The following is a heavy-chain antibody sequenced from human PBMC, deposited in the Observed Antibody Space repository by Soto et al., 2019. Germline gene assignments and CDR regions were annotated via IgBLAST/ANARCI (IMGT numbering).Heavy chain of an antibody. CDR1: GFSLRNSGVG. CDR2: IYWDDDK. J-gene: IGHJ4*02. V-gene: IGHV2-5*02. Sequence: QITLKESGPTLGKPTQTLTLTCTFSGFSLRNSGVGVGWIRQPPGKALEWLALIYWDDDKRYSPSLKSRLTITKDTSKHQVVLTMTNMNPVDTATYYCAHMTTGGFYFDYWGQGTLVTVSS. CDR3: AHMTTGGFYFDY. D-gene: IGHD4-17*01.